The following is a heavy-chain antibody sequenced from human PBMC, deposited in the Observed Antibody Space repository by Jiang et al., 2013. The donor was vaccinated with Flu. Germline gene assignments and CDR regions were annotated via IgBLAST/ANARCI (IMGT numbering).Heavy chain of an antibody. Sequence: EVKKPGASVKVSCKASGYTFTSYAMHWVRQAPGQRLEWMGWINAGNGNTKYSQKFQGRVTITRGTSASTAYMELSSLRSEDTAVYYCARGWDYDFWRSLDYWGQGTLVTVSS. J-gene: IGHJ4*02. CDR3: ARGWDYDFWRSLDY. D-gene: IGHD3-3*01. CDR2: INAGNGNT. CDR1: GYTFTSYA. V-gene: IGHV1-3*01.